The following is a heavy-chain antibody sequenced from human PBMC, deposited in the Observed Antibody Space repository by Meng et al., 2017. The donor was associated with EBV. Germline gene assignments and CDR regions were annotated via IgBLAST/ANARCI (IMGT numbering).Heavy chain of an antibody. J-gene: IGHJ5*02. D-gene: IGHD1-26*01. Sequence: QVQLQQWGAGLLKPSETLSPTCAVYGGSFSGYYWSWIRQPPGKGLEWIGEINHSGSTNYNPSLKSRVTISVDTSKNQFSLKLSSVTAADTAVYYCARGGGNRGGIVGATYRLNWFDPWGQGTMGNVS. CDR3: ARGGGNRGGIVGATYRLNWFDP. CDR1: GGSFSGYY. CDR2: INHSGST. V-gene: IGHV4-34*01.